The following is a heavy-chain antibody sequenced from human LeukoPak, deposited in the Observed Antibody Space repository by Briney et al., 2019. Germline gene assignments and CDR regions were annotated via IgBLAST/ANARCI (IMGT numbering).Heavy chain of an antibody. CDR2: VTSDNRDT. CDR1: GYNFSAYG. CDR3: ARGSHEYWNDY. V-gene: IGHV1-18*01. J-gene: IGHJ4*02. D-gene: IGHD1-1*01. Sequence: GASVKVSCWASGYNFSAYGMTWVRQAPGQGLEWMGWVTSDNRDTKYAPKFQGRVTMTTDMSSATAYMELRSLRSDDTAVYYCARGSHEYWNDYWGQGTLVTVSS.